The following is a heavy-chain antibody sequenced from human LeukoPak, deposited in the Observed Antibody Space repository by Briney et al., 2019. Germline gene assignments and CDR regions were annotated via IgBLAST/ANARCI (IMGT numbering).Heavy chain of an antibody. CDR1: GYTFTSYD. D-gene: IGHD5-18*01. J-gene: IGHJ5*02. V-gene: IGHV1-8*01. Sequence: ASVKVSFKASGYTFTSYDINLGRQATGQGLEWMGLMNPNNGDTGYAPKFQGRVTMTRKTSITTAYMELSSLRSDDTVVYYCVRGFGGYGNWFDPWGQGTLVTVSS. CDR3: VRGFGGYGNWFDP. CDR2: MNPNNGDT.